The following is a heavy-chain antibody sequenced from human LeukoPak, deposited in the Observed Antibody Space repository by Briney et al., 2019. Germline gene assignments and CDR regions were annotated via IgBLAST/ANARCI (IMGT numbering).Heavy chain of an antibody. V-gene: IGHV4-59*01. D-gene: IGHD3-9*01. J-gene: IGHJ4*02. CDR2: IYYSGST. CDR1: GGSISSYY. Sequence: PSETLSLTCTVSGGSISSYYWSWIRQPPGKGLEWIGYIYYSGSTNYNPSLKSRVTISVDTSKNQFSLKLSSVTAADTAVYYCARSYYDILTGHRAEFDHWGQGTLVTVSS. CDR3: ARSYYDILTGHRAEFDH.